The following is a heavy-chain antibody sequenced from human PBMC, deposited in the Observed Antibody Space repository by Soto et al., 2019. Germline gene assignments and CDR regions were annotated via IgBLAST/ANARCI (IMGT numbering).Heavy chain of an antibody. Sequence: QVQLVQSGAEVKKPGSSVKVSCKASGGTFSSYAISWVRQAPGQGLEWMGGIIPIFGTANYAQKFQGRVTITADESTSTAYMELSSLRSEDTAMYYCARDNGIVVVPAAPYGMDVWGQGTTVTVSS. CDR1: GGTFSSYA. CDR3: ARDNGIVVVPAAPYGMDV. D-gene: IGHD2-2*01. V-gene: IGHV1-69*01. J-gene: IGHJ6*02. CDR2: IIPIFGTA.